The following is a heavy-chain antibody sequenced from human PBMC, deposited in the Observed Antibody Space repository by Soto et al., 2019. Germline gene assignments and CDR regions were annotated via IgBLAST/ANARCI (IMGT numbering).Heavy chain of an antibody. J-gene: IGHJ5*02. CDR3: ARTMYSSSSYWLDP. D-gene: IGHD6-6*01. Sequence: SETLSLTCTVSGGSISSYYWSWIRQPPGKGLEWIGYIYYSGSTNYNPSLKSRVTISVDTSKNQFSLKLSSVTAADTAVYYCARTMYSSSSYWLDPWGQGTLVTVAS. CDR2: IYYSGST. CDR1: GGSISSYY. V-gene: IGHV4-59*01.